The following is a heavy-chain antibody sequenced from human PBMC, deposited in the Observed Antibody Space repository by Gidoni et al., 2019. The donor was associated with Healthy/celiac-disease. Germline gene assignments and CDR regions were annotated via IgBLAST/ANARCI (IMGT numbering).Heavy chain of an antibody. J-gene: IGHJ3*02. CDR1: GGSFSVYY. Sequence: QVQLQQWGAGLLKPSETLSLTCAVSGGSFSVYYCSWIRQPPGKGLEWIGEIKHSGSTNYNPSLKSRVTISVDTSKNQFSLKLSSVTAADTAVYYCATDQTYYYDSSGRDAFDIWGQGTMVTVSS. D-gene: IGHD3-22*01. CDR2: IKHSGST. CDR3: ATDQTYYYDSSGRDAFDI. V-gene: IGHV4-34*01.